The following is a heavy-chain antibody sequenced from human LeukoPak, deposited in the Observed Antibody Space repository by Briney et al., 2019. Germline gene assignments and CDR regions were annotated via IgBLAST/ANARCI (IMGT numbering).Heavy chain of an antibody. CDR2: IKHDESKI. Sequence: GRSLRLSCAASGFTFSNHGMHWVRQAPGKGLEWVAFIKHDESKIHYADSVKGRFTVSRDTAKNTLYLQMNSLGVEDTAVYFCAKESASFHTSGASFDYWGQGTLVTVSS. CDR3: AKESASFHTSGASFDY. J-gene: IGHJ4*02. D-gene: IGHD3-10*01. CDR1: GFTFSNHG. V-gene: IGHV3-30*02.